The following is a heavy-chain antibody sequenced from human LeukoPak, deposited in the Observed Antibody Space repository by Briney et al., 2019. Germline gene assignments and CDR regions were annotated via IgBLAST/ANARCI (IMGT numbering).Heavy chain of an antibody. CDR1: GYTFTSYY. Sequence: ASVKVSCMASGYTFTSYYMHWVRQAPGQGLEWMGIINPSGGSTSYAQKFQGRVTMTRDTSTSTVYMELSSLRSEDTAVYYCARDSRRYYYDSSGYYYFDYWGQGTLVTVSS. V-gene: IGHV1-46*01. D-gene: IGHD3-22*01. CDR2: INPSGGST. J-gene: IGHJ4*02. CDR3: ARDSRRYYYDSSGYYYFDY.